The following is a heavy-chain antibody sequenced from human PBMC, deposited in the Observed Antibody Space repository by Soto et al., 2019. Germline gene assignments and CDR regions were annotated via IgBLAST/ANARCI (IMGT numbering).Heavy chain of an antibody. CDR1: GYTFTGYY. V-gene: IGHV1-2*02. CDR2: INPNSGGT. CDR3: ARLAIACGGDCYPDY. Sequence: QVQLVQSGAEVKKPGASVKVSCKASGYTFTGYYMHWVRQAPGQGLEWMGWINPNSGGTNYAQKFQGRVTMTRDTSISTAYMELSRRRSDDTSVYYCARLAIACGGDCYPDYWGQGTLVTVSS. D-gene: IGHD2-21*02. J-gene: IGHJ4*02.